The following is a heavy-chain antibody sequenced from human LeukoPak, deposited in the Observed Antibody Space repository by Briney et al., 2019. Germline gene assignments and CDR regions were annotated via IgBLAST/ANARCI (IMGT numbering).Heavy chain of an antibody. CDR1: GGTFSSYA. J-gene: IGHJ4*02. CDR3: ARDRLRWPKIDY. V-gene: IGHV1-69*13. Sequence: SVKVSFKASGGTFSSYAISWVRQAPGQGLEWMGGIIPIFGTANYAQKFQGRVTITADESTSTAYMELSGLRSEDTAVYYCARDRLRWPKIDYWGQGTLVTVSS. D-gene: IGHD4-23*01. CDR2: IIPIFGTA.